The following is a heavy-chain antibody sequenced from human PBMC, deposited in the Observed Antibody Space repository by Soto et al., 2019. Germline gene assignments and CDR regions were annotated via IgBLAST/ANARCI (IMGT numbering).Heavy chain of an antibody. CDR3: EKDAVSANGEWDWFDP. Sequence: EMQLLGSGGGLVEPGGSLRLSCAASGFTFNSYAMTWVRQAPGKGLEWVSSIHGSAGGAYYSDSVKGRFTVSRADSQKTLFLQMTSLRVDDTAIYYCEKDAVSANGEWDWFDPWGQGILVTVSS. CDR2: IHGSAGGA. V-gene: IGHV3-23*01. CDR1: GFTFNSYA. J-gene: IGHJ5*02. D-gene: IGHD2-21*02.